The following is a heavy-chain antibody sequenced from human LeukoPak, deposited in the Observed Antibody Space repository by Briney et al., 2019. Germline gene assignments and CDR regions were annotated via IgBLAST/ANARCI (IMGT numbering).Heavy chain of an antibody. V-gene: IGHV3-53*01. CDR1: GFTFDDYG. J-gene: IGHJ4*02. CDR3: ARWFGGSYIDY. Sequence: PGGSLRLSCAASGFTFDDYGMSWVRQAPGKGLEWVSVIYSGGSTYYADSVKGRFTISRDNSKNTLYLQMNSLRAEDTAVYYCARWFGGSYIDYWGQGTLVTVSS. D-gene: IGHD3-10*01. CDR2: IYSGGST.